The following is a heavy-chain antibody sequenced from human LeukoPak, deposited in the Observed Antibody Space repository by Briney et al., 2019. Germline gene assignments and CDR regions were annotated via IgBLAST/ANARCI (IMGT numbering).Heavy chain of an antibody. D-gene: IGHD3-3*01. CDR1: GFSFSSYS. CDR3: ARESEYDFWAGSYFDY. J-gene: IGHJ4*02. CDR2: ITSTSNSI. Sequence: GGSLRLSCEASGFSFSSYSMNWVRQAPGKGLEWVSSITSTSNSIYYADSLKGRFTISRDNAKNSLYLQMNSLRADDTAVYYCARESEYDFWAGSYFDYWGQGTLVTVSS. V-gene: IGHV3-21*01.